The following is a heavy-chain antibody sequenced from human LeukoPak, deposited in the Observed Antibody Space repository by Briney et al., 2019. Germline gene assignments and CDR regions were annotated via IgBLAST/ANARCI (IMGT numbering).Heavy chain of an antibody. CDR1: GGSIRSSSYY. D-gene: IGHD5-24*01. J-gene: IGHJ4*02. V-gene: IGHV4-39*07. CDR3: ARGYNGDFDY. Sequence: SETLSLTCTVSGGSIRSSSYYWGWIRQPPGKGLEWIGSMYYSGSTNYHPSLKSRVTISVDTSKNQFSLKLSSVTAADTAVYYCARGYNGDFDYWGQGTLVTVSS. CDR2: MYYSGST.